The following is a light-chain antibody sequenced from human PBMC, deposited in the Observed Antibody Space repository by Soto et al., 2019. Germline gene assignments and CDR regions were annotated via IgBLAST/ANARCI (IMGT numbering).Light chain of an antibody. J-gene: IGKJ5*01. V-gene: IGKV3-20*01. CDR1: QSASSNY. CDR2: GVS. Sequence: EMVLTQSPGTLSLSPGERATLSCRASQSASSNYLAWYQQKPGQAPTLLIYGVSTRATGIPDRFSGSGSGTDFTLTISRLEPEDFEVYYCQQFASTEITFGQGTRLEIK. CDR3: QQFASTEIT.